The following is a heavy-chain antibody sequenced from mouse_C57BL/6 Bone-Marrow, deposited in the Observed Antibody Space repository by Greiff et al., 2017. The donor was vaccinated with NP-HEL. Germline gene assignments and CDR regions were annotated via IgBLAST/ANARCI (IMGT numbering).Heavy chain of an antibody. J-gene: IGHJ4*01. CDR2: IYPRDGST. D-gene: IGHD1-1*01. CDR3: ARNINYYGSSSEYYYAMDY. V-gene: IGHV1-78*01. CDR1: GYTFTDHT. Sequence: VQLQQSDAELVKPGASVKISCKVSGYTFTDHTIHWMKQRPEQGLEWIGYIYPRDGSTKYNEKFKGKATLTADKSSSTAYMQLNSLTSEDSAVYFCARNINYYGSSSEYYYAMDYWGQGTSVTVSS.